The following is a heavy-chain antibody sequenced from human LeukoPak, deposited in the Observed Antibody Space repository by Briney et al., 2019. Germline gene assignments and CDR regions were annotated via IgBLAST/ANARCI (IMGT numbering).Heavy chain of an antibody. J-gene: IGHJ2*01. V-gene: IGHV4-59*12. D-gene: IGHD5-18*01. CDR3: ARLRRTAMAYWCFDL. CDR2: IYYSGST. CDR1: GGSISSFS. Sequence: SETLSLTCTVSGGSISSFSWSWIRQPPGKGLEWIGYIYYSGSTNYNPSLKSRVTISVDTSKNQFSLKLNSVTAADTAVYYCARLRRTAMAYWCFDLWGRGTLVTVSS.